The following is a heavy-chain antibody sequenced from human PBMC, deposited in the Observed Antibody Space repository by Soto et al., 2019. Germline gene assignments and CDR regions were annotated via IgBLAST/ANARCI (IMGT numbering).Heavy chain of an antibody. CDR2: ISGSGGST. J-gene: IGHJ5*02. V-gene: IGHV3-23*01. D-gene: IGHD6-6*01. CDR3: AKTQYRRINWFDP. Sequence: SLRLSCAASGCTFSSYAMSWVRQAPGKGLERVSAISGSGGSTYYADSVKGRFTTSRDNSKNTLYLQMNSLRAEDTAVYYCAKTQYRRINWFDPWGPGTLVTVSS. CDR1: GCTFSSYA.